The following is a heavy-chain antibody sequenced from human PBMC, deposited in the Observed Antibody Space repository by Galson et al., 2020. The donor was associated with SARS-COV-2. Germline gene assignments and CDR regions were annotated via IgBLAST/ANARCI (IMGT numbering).Heavy chain of an antibody. V-gene: IGHV3-23*01. CDR3: AKDGYCSSTSCYAGGLDI. D-gene: IGHD2-2*03. CDR2: ISGIGENQ. Sequence: GGSLRLSCAASGFTFSSYAMSWVRQPPGKGLDWVSPISGIGENQYYADSVKGRFTISRDNSENTLYLQMDSLRAEDTAVYYCAKDGYCSSTSCYAGGLDIWGQGAMVTVSS. CDR1: GFTFSSYA. J-gene: IGHJ3*02.